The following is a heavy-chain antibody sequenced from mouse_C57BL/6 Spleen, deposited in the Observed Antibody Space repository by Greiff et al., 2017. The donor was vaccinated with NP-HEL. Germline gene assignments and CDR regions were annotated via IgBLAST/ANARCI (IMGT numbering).Heavy chain of an antibody. D-gene: IGHD2-4*01. V-gene: IGHV1-50*01. Sequence: VQLQQSGAELVKPGASVKLSCKASGYTFTSYWMQWVKQRPGQGLEWIGEIDPSDSYTNYNQKFKGKATLTVDTSSSTAYMQLSSLTSEDSAVYYCAREERITTAYWGQGTLVTVSA. CDR2: IDPSDSYT. CDR3: AREERITTAY. J-gene: IGHJ3*01. CDR1: GYTFTSYW.